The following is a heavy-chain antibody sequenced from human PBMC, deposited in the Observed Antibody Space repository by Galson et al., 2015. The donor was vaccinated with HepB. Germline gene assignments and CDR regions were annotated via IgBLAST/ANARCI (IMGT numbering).Heavy chain of an antibody. V-gene: IGHV1-18*01. CDR1: GYTFTSYG. Sequence: SVKVSCKASGYTFTSYGISWVRQAPGQGLEWMGWISAYNGNTNYAQKFQGRVTITADKSTSTAYMELSSLRSEDTAVYYCARPSVSGMDVWGQGTTVTVSS. CDR2: ISAYNGNT. CDR3: ARPSVSGMDV. J-gene: IGHJ6*02.